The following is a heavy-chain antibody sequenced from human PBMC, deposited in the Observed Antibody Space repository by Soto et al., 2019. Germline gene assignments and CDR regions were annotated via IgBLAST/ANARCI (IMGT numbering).Heavy chain of an antibody. V-gene: IGHV3-48*02. CDR1: GFIFSTYS. D-gene: IGHD3-3*01. Sequence: EVPLVESGGGMVQPGGSLRLSCAASGFIFSTYSMNWVRQAPGKGLEWVSYISTSTSTIYYADSVKGRFTISRDNAKNSLYLQMNSLRDEDTAVYFCARDGRARSAYSSDDYYFSGMDVWGQGTTVTVSS. J-gene: IGHJ6*02. CDR3: ARDGRARSAYSSDDYYFSGMDV. CDR2: ISTSTSTI.